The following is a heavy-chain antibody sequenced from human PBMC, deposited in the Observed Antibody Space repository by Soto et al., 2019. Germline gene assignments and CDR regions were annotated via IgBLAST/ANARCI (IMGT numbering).Heavy chain of an antibody. J-gene: IGHJ5*02. V-gene: IGHV1-2*04. D-gene: IGHD6-13*01. CDR2: INPNSGGT. CDR1: GYTFTGYY. Sequence: ASVKVSCKASGYTFTGYYMHWVRQAPRQGLEWMGWINPNSGGTNYAQKFQGWVTMTRDTSISTAYMELSRLRSDDTAVYYCARGGAAAGIKDNRQDPWGEGTLVTVYS. CDR3: ARGGAAAGIKDNRQDP.